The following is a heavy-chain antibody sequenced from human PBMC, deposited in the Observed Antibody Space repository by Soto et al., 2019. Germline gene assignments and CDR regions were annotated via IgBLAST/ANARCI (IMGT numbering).Heavy chain of an antibody. CDR3: AKALPDIAAAAKRNYFDY. Sequence: GGSLRLSCAASGFTFSSYAMSWVRQAPGKGLEWVSAISGSGGSTYYADSGKGRFTISRDNSKNTLYLQMNSLRAEDTAVYYCAKALPDIAAAAKRNYFDYWGQGTLVTVSS. CDR1: GFTFSSYA. CDR2: ISGSGGST. J-gene: IGHJ4*02. V-gene: IGHV3-23*01. D-gene: IGHD6-13*01.